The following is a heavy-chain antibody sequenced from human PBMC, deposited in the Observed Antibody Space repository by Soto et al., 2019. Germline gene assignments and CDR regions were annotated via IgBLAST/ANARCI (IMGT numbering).Heavy chain of an antibody. V-gene: IGHV5-51*01. CDR2: IYPGDSDT. D-gene: IGHD6-13*01. CDR1: GGSFTSYC. CDR3: ARLSSSWTHAFDI. Sequence: RISYRVAGGSFTSYCVGWVSKKHGKGLEWMGIIYPGDSDTRYSPSFQGQATISADKSISTAYLQWSSLKASDTAMYYCARLSSSWTHAFDIWGQGTMVTVSS. J-gene: IGHJ3*02.